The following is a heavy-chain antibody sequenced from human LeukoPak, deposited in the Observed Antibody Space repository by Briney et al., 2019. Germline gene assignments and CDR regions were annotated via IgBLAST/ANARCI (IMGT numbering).Heavy chain of an antibody. Sequence: SETLSLTCIVSGGPINSYYWSWMRPPAGKELAGIGRIYTSGNINYNPSLKSRVTMSVDTSKNQFSLKLSSVTAADTAVYYCARALQGGSGSSPGWFDPWGQGTLVTVSS. J-gene: IGHJ5*02. V-gene: IGHV4-4*07. CDR2: IYTSGNI. CDR1: GGPINSYY. D-gene: IGHD3-10*01. CDR3: ARALQGGSGSSPGWFDP.